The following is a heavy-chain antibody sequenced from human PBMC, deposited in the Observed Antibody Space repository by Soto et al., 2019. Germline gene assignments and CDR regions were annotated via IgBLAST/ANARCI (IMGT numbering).Heavy chain of an antibody. D-gene: IGHD4-17*01. CDR1: GGSISTYY. CDR2: THYSGNT. J-gene: IGHJ4*02. CDR3: ARHTVTIRAGFDY. Sequence: PSETLSLTCTVSGGSISTYYWDWIRQPPGKELEWIGYTHYSGNTNYHPSLKSRVTISLDTSRNQFSLKLSSVTAADTAIYYCARHTVTIRAGFDYWGQGALVTVS. V-gene: IGHV4-59*01.